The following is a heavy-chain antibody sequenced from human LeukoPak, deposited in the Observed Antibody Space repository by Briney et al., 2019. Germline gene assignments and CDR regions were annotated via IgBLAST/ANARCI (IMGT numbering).Heavy chain of an antibody. Sequence: GGSLRLSCAASGFTFSDYGMTWVRQSPGKGLEWVAAISGTGGSTYYADSVKGRFTISRDNSKNTLYLQMNSLRAEDTAVYYCARGGSYLSAFDIWGQGTMVTVSS. CDR1: GFTFSDYG. D-gene: IGHD1-26*01. CDR3: ARGGSYLSAFDI. J-gene: IGHJ3*02. V-gene: IGHV3-23*01. CDR2: ISGTGGST.